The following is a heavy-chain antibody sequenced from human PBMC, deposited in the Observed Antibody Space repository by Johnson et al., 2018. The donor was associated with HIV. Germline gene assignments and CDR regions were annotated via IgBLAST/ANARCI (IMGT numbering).Heavy chain of an antibody. J-gene: IGHJ3*02. CDR1: RFTFSSYD. V-gene: IGHV3-13*01. CDR2: IGTAGDT. Sequence: VQLVESGGGLVKPGGSLRLSCAASRFTFSSYDMHWVRQATGKGLEWVSAIGTAGDTYYPGSVKGRFTISRENAKNSLYLQMNSLRAEDTAVYYCATYSSSWYKGGYAFDIWGQGTMVTVSS. D-gene: IGHD6-13*01. CDR3: ATYSSSWYKGGYAFDI.